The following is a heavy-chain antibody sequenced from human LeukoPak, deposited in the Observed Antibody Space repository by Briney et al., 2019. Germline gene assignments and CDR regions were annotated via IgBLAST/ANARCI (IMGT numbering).Heavy chain of an antibody. Sequence: PGGSLRLSCAASGFTFSSYSMNWVRQAPGKGLEWVSSISSSSSYIYYADSVKGRFTISRDNAKNSLYLQMNSLRAEDTAVYYCARDGGPRGPLHLDYWGQGTRVTVSS. V-gene: IGHV3-21*01. CDR1: GFTFSSYS. J-gene: IGHJ4*02. CDR2: ISSSSSYI. D-gene: IGHD2-15*01. CDR3: ARDGGPRGPLHLDY.